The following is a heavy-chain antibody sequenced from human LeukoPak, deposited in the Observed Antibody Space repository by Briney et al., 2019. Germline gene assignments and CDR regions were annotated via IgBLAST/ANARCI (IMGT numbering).Heavy chain of an antibody. J-gene: IGHJ4*02. CDR2: ISYIGST. CDR3: ATVREGSYYDRAFDS. D-gene: IGHD1-26*01. V-gene: IGHV4-59*11. Sequence: MPSETLSLTCAVSDDSFSSHYWTWIRQPPGKGLEWIGYISYIGSTNYNPSLKSRVTISVDTSKNQFSLKLKSVTAADTAVYYCATVREGSYYDRAFDSWGQGTLVTVSS. CDR1: DDSFSSHY.